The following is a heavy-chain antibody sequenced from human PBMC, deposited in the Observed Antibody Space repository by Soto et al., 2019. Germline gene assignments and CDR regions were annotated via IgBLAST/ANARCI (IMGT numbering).Heavy chain of an antibody. D-gene: IGHD4-17*01. Sequence: QIQLVQSGGELMKPGASVKVYCKTSGYTFTRKSISWVRQAPGQGLEWMGWISTNNGNTEFAQKFQGRVTLTTDTSTSTAYMELTSLRSDDTAIYYCARGGVYAVDRWGQGTMVTVSS. J-gene: IGHJ5*02. CDR3: ARGGVYAVDR. V-gene: IGHV1-18*01. CDR1: GYTFTRKS. CDR2: ISTNNGNT.